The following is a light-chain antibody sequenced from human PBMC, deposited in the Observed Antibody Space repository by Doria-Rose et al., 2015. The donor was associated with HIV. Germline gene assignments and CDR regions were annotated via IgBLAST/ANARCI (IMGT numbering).Light chain of an antibody. Sequence: TQSPGTLSLSPGERATLSCRASQSFSSTYLAWYQQKPGQAPSLLIYDGSTRATGVPDRFSASGSGTDFTLTVNRLEPEDFALYYCRQYGTSWTFGQGTKVEI. V-gene: IGKV3-20*01. CDR2: DGS. J-gene: IGKJ1*01. CDR1: QSFSSTY. CDR3: RQYGTSWT.